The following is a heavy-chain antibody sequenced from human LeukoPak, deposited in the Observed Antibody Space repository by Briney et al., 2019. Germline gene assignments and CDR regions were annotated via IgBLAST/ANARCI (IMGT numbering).Heavy chain of an antibody. CDR2: ITWNSDDR. D-gene: IGHD3-22*01. J-gene: IGHJ4*02. CDR3: AKGGPYYDYPTDS. V-gene: IGHV3-9*01. Sequence: GGSLRLSRAASGFTFDDYAIHWVRQPPGKCLEWVAAITWNSDDRVYADSVKGRFTISRDNAQNSLYLQMNRLRPEDTALYYCAKGGPYYDYPTDSWGQGTLVTVSS. CDR1: GFTFDDYA.